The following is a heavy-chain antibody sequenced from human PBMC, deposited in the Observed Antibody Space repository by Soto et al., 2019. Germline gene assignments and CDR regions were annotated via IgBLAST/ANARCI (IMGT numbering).Heavy chain of an antibody. CDR1: GYSFTSYW. CDR3: ARRHYYDSSGYYF. Sequence: GESLKISCKGSGYSFTSYWISWVRQMPGKGLEWMGRIDPSDSYTNYSSSFQGHVTISADKSISTAYLQWSSLKASDTAMYYCARRHYYDSSGYYFWGQGTLVTVSS. J-gene: IGHJ4*02. V-gene: IGHV5-10-1*01. CDR2: IDPSDSYT. D-gene: IGHD3-22*01.